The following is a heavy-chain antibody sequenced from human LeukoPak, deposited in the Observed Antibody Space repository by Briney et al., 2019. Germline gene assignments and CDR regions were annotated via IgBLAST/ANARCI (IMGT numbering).Heavy chain of an antibody. CDR2: TYHRSRLYN. V-gene: IGHV6-1*01. D-gene: IGHD3-16*02. CDR1: GDSLPRNSAA. J-gene: IGHJ4*02. CDR3: ARIVGGSQDF. Sequence: SQTLSLTCAISGDSLPRNSAAWPWIRQSPSRGLEWLGRTYHRSRLYNDYAVSVRGRITINPDTSKNQPSLQLQSVTPEDTAVYYCARIVGGSQDFGGQGTLVTVSS.